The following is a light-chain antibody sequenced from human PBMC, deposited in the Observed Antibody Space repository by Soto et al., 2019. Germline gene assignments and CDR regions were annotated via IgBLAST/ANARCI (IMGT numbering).Light chain of an antibody. Sequence: EIVLTQYPATLSLSPGERATLSCRASQSVSSYLAWYQQKPGQAPRLLIYDASNRATGIPARFSGSGSGTDFTLTISSLEPEDFAVYYCQQRSNWPPLTFGQGTRLEIK. CDR1: QSVSSY. J-gene: IGKJ5*01. CDR2: DAS. V-gene: IGKV3-11*01. CDR3: QQRSNWPPLT.